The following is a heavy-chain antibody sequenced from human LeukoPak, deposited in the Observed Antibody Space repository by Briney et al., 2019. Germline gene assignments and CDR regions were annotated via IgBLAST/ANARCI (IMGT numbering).Heavy chain of an antibody. CDR3: ARGLRFLEWLLSLDY. J-gene: IGHJ4*02. Sequence: ASVKVSCKASGYTFTSYGISWVRQAPGQGLEWMGWISAYNGNTNYAQKLQGRVTMTTDTSTSTAYMELRSLRSDDTAVYYCARGLRFLEWLLSLDYWGQGTLVTVSS. V-gene: IGHV1-18*01. CDR2: ISAYNGNT. CDR1: GYTFTSYG. D-gene: IGHD3-3*01.